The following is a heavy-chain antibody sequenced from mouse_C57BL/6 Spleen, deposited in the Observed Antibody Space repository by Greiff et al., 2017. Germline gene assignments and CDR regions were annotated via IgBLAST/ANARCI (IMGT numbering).Heavy chain of an antibody. CDR1: GYTFTSYW. CDR3: ANYYGSPFAY. Sequence: QVQLKQPGAELVRPGTSVKLSCKASGYTFTSYWMHWVKQRPGQGLEWIGVIDPSDSYTNYNQKFKGKATLTVDTSSSTAYMQLSSLTSEDSAVYYCANYYGSPFAYWGQGTLVTVSA. V-gene: IGHV1-59*01. CDR2: IDPSDSYT. D-gene: IGHD1-1*01. J-gene: IGHJ3*01.